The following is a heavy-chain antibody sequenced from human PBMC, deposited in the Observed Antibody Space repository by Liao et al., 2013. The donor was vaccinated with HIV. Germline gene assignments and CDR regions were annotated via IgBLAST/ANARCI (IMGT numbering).Heavy chain of an antibody. V-gene: IGHV4-34*01. D-gene: IGHD4-23*01. CDR1: GTPFNRYF. J-gene: IGHJ4*01. Sequence: QVRLDQWGTGLLKPSETLSLTCAVYGTPFNRYFWTWIRQTPGKGPEWIGEVSFNGLANYSPSLKPRVTLSADMSKDQFSLKLTSVTAADTGLYYCARGSATTVVTPVDHWXRGTLVTVFS. CDR2: VSFNGLA. CDR3: ARGSATTVVTPVDH.